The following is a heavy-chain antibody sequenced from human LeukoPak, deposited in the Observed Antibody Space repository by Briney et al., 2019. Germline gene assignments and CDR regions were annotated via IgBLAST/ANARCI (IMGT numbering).Heavy chain of an antibody. D-gene: IGHD5-24*01. J-gene: IGHJ3*02. CDR1: GYTFTSYY. CDR2: INPSGGGT. CDR3: ARANRETGDAFDI. Sequence: ASVKVSCKASGYTFTSYYMHWVRQAPGQGLEWMGIINPSGGGTSYAQKFQGRVTMTRDTSTSTVYMELSSLRSEDTAVFYCARANRETGDAFDIWGQGTMVTVSS. V-gene: IGHV1-46*01.